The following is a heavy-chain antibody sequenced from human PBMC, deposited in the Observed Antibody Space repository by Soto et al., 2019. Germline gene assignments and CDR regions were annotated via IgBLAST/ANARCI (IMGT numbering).Heavy chain of an antibody. CDR3: ARTYYDFWSGYWRWFDP. J-gene: IGHJ5*02. D-gene: IGHD3-3*01. CDR2: IYYNGST. V-gene: IGHV4-59*01. CDR1: GGSISSYY. Sequence: PSETLSLTCTVSGGSISSYYWSWIRQPPGKGLEWIGYIYYNGSTNYNPSLKSRVTISVDTSKNQFSLKLSSVTAADTAVYYCARTYYDFWSGYWRWFDPWGQGTLVTVFS.